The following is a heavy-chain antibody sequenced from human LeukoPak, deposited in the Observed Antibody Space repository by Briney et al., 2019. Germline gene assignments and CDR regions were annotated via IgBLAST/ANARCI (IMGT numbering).Heavy chain of an antibody. D-gene: IGHD6-13*01. J-gene: IGHJ4*02. CDR3: AKVTIAAAGKGYFDY. CDR2: ISWNSGSI. V-gene: IGHV3-9*01. CDR1: GFTVSSNY. Sequence: GGSLRLSCAASGFTVSSNYMSWVRQAPGKGLEWVSGISWNSGSIGYADSVKGRFTISRDNAKNSLYLQMNSLRAEDTALYYCAKVTIAAAGKGYFDYWGQGTLVTVSS.